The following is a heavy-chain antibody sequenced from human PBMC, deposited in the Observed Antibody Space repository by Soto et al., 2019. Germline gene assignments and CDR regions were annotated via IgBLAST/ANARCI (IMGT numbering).Heavy chain of an antibody. D-gene: IGHD1-1*01. J-gene: IGHJ6*02. Sequence: EVQLVESGGDLVKPGGSLRLSCAASGFTFSKAWMSWVRQAPGKGLEWFGRIKSKTDGGTTDYAAPVKGRFTISRDDSKNTLYLQMNSLKTEDTAVYYCTRVQAYYDYGMDVWDQGTTVTVSS. CDR2: IKSKTDGGTT. V-gene: IGHV3-15*01. CDR1: GFTFSKAW. CDR3: TRVQAYYDYGMDV.